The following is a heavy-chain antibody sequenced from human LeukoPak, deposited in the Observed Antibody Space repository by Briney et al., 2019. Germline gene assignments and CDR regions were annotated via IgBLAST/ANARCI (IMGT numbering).Heavy chain of an antibody. J-gene: IGHJ4*02. D-gene: IGHD3-22*01. CDR2: IYYSGST. V-gene: IGHV4-59*08. Sequence: SETLSLTCTVSGGSISSYYWSWIRQPPGKGLEWIGYIYYSGSTNYNPSLKCRVTISVDTSKNQFSLKLSSVTAADTAVYYCASGYDSSGYYSFDYWGQGTLVTVSS. CDR1: GGSISSYY. CDR3: ASGYDSSGYYSFDY.